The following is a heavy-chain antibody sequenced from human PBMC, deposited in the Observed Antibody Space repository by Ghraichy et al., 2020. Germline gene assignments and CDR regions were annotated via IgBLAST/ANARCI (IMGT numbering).Heavy chain of an antibody. Sequence: SETLSLTCAVYGGSFSGYYWSWIRQPPGKGLEWIGEINHSGSTNYNPSLKSRVTISVDTSKNQFSLKLSSVTAADTAVYYCAGVKWELTPSFDYWGQGTLVTVSS. D-gene: IGHD1-26*01. J-gene: IGHJ4*02. V-gene: IGHV4-34*01. CDR2: INHSGST. CDR1: GGSFSGYY. CDR3: AGVKWELTPSFDY.